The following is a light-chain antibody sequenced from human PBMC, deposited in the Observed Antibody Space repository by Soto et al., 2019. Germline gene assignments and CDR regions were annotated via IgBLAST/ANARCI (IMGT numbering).Light chain of an antibody. CDR3: QMYNNWLAT. J-gene: IGKJ4*01. CDR2: GAA. CDR1: RSISSN. Sequence: EIVMTQSPATLSVSPGERATLSCRANRSISSNLAWYQQKPGQAPRPLIYGAATRATGIPARFSGSGSGTDFTLTISGLQSEDFAVYYCQMYNNWLATFGGGTKVDTK. V-gene: IGKV3-15*01.